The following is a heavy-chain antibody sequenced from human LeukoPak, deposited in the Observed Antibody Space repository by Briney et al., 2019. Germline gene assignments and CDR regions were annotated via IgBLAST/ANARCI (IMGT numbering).Heavy chain of an antibody. Sequence: PGGSLRLSCAASGFTFSVYSINWVRQPPGMGLEWVSYITSNSATIQYADSVKGRFTISRVNAKNSLSLQMNSLRDEDTAVYYCARSVGGHFDYWGQGMLVTVSS. CDR2: ITSNSATI. J-gene: IGHJ4*02. CDR3: ARSVGGHFDY. CDR1: GFTFSVYS. D-gene: IGHD3-16*01. V-gene: IGHV3-48*02.